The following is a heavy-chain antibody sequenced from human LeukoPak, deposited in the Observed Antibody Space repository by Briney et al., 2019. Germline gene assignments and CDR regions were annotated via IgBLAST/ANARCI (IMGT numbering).Heavy chain of an antibody. J-gene: IGHJ6*02. CDR1: GXXXGXXX. V-gene: IGHV3-49*04. CDR3: XRDTIPLDSYSYGYNYGMDV. D-gene: IGHD5-18*01. Sequence: GGSLRLSCTXXGXXXGXXXXXXXXXAXGXXLXXVXXXXSXXXXXTTEXAASXKGRFTISRXDXKSIAYLQMNSLKTEDTAVYYCXRDTIPLDSYSYGYNYGMDVWGQGTTVTVSS. CDR2: XXSXXXXXTT.